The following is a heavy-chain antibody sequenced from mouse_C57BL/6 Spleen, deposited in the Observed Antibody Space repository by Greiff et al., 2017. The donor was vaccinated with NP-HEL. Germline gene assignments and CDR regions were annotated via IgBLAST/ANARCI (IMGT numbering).Heavy chain of an antibody. CDR1: GYTFTSYW. CDR3: AREVTTVVATDYFDY. Sequence: VQLQQPGAELVKPGASVKLSCKASGYTFTSYWMHWVKQRPGQGLEWIGMIHPNSGSTNYNEKFKSKATLTVDESSSTAYMQLSSLTSEDSAVYYCAREVTTVVATDYFDYWGQGTTLTVSS. J-gene: IGHJ2*01. CDR2: IHPNSGST. V-gene: IGHV1-64*01. D-gene: IGHD1-1*01.